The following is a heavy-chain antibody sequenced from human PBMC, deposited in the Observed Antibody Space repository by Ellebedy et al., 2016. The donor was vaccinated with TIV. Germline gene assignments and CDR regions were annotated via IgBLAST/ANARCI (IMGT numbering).Heavy chain of an antibody. CDR1: GFTFSTYW. Sequence: GGSLRLSXAASGFTFSTYWMDWARQVPGKGLEWVANINQDGREKYYVDSVKGRFTISRDNSKNTLYLQMSSLRAEDTAVYYCAKGLWYFDLWGRGTLVTVSS. V-gene: IGHV3-7*03. J-gene: IGHJ2*01. CDR3: AKGLWYFDL. CDR2: INQDGREK.